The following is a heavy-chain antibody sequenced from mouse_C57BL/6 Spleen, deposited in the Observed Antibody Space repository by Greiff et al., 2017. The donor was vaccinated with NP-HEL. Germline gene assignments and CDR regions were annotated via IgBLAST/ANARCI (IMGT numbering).Heavy chain of an antibody. J-gene: IGHJ4*01. V-gene: IGHV1-15*01. CDR2: IDPETGGT. CDR1: GYTFTDYE. CDR3: TRPLYDGYSLYAMDY. Sequence: VQLVESGAELVRPGASVTLSCKASGYTFTDYEMHWVKQTPVHGLEWIGAIDPETGGTAYNQKFKGKAILTADKSSSTAYMELRSLTSEDSAVYYCTRPLYDGYSLYAMDYWGQGTSVTVSS. D-gene: IGHD2-3*01.